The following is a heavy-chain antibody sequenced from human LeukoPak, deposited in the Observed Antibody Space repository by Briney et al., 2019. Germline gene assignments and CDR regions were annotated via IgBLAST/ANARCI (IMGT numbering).Heavy chain of an antibody. D-gene: IGHD5-18*01. CDR1: GGSISSNTYY. CDR3: ARDYQGGYGDKTVDY. J-gene: IGHJ4*02. CDR2: IYYSGST. V-gene: IGHV4-39*07. Sequence: SETLSLTCTVSGGSISSNTYYWGWLRQPPGKGLVGFGRIYYSGSTYYNPSLKSRVTISVDTSKNQFSLKLSSVTAADTAVYYCARDYQGGYGDKTVDYWGQGTLVTVSS.